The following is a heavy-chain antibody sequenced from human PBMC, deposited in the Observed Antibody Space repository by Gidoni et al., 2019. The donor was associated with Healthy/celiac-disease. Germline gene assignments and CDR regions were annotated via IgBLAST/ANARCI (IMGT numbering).Heavy chain of an antibody. D-gene: IGHD6-6*01. J-gene: IGHJ4*02. CDR1: GFTFCAYG. CDR2: ISWNSGSI. V-gene: IGHV3-9*01. CDR3: AKDMTSSIAALFDY. Sequence: EVQLVESGGGLVQLGRSLRLSCAASGFTFCAYGMHWGRQAPGKGLEWVSGISWNSGSIGYADSVKGRFTISRDNAKNSLYLQMNSLRAEETALYYCAKDMTSSIAALFDYWGQGTLVTVSS.